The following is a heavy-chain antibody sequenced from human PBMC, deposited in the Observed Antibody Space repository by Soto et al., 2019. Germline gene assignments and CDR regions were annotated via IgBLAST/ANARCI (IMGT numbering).Heavy chain of an antibody. J-gene: IGHJ4*02. CDR1: GFTFSSYA. CDR2: ISGSGGST. D-gene: IGHD3-9*01. V-gene: IGHV3-23*01. Sequence: PGGSLRLSCAASGFTFSSYAMGWVRQAPGKGLEWVSAISGSGGSTYYADSVKGRFTISRDNSKNTLYLQMNSLRAEDTAVYYCAPALRYFDWSTSFDYWGQGTLVTVSS. CDR3: APALRYFDWSTSFDY.